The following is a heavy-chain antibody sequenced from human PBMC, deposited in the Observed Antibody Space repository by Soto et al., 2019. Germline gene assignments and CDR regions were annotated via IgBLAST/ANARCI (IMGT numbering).Heavy chain of an antibody. Sequence: EVQLLESGGGLVQPGGSLRLSCAGSGFTFSLYAMTWVRQAPGKGLEWVSTLSDSGGHTYYADSVKGRFTISRDNPKNSRYLQMNSLRAEDTAVYYCAKDSQSVSVSAGRVYGMDVWGQGTTVTVSS. CDR2: LSDSGGHT. V-gene: IGHV3-23*01. D-gene: IGHD6-13*01. CDR1: GFTFSLYA. J-gene: IGHJ6*02. CDR3: AKDSQSVSVSAGRVYGMDV.